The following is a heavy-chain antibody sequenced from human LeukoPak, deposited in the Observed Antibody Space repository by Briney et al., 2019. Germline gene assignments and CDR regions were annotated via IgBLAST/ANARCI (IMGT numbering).Heavy chain of an antibody. CDR1: GFTFSNYA. J-gene: IGHJ4*02. D-gene: IGHD3-10*01. CDR2: LSGSADST. V-gene: IGHV3-23*01. CDR3: AKDSAHSYYYGSGSYYQF. Sequence: GGSLRLSCAASGFTFSNYAMSWVRQAPGKGLKWVSALSGSADSTYYADSVKGRFTISRDNSKNTLYLQMNSLRAEDTAVYFCAKDSAHSYYYGSGSYYQFWGQGTLVTVSS.